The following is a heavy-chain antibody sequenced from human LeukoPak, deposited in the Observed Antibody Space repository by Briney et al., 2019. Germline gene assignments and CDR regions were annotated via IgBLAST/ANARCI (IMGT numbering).Heavy chain of an antibody. D-gene: IGHD3-22*01. CDR3: ARPRDPFKNSSGYYPSDFDY. CDR2: INHSGST. CDR1: GGSFSGYY. J-gene: IGHJ4*02. Sequence: PSETLSLTCAVYGGSFSGYYWSWIRQPPGKGLEWIGEINHSGSTNYNPSLKSRVTISVDTSKNQFSLKLSSVTAADTAVYYCARPRDPFKNSSGYYPSDFDYWGQGTLVTVSS. V-gene: IGHV4-34*01.